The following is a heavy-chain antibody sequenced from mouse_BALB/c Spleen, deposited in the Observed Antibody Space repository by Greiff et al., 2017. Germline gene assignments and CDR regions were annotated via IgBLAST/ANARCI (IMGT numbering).Heavy chain of an antibody. CDR3: ARDSGGTVVATDY. Sequence: DVKLVESGPGLVKPSQSLSLTCTVTGYSITSDYAWNWIRQFPGNKLEWMGYISYSGSTSYNPSLKSRISITRDTSKNQFFLQLNSVTTEDTATYYCARDSGGTVVATDYWGQGTTLTVSS. V-gene: IGHV3-2*02. J-gene: IGHJ2*01. CDR1: GYSITSDYA. CDR2: ISYSGST. D-gene: IGHD1-1*01.